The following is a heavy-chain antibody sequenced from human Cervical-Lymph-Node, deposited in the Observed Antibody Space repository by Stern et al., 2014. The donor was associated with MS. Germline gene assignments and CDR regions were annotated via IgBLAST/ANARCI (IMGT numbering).Heavy chain of an antibody. CDR3: ARADSASGGAFDI. CDR2: IDPNSGGT. Sequence: VQLEESGAEVKKPGASVRVSCKASGYTFTGYYMHWVRQAPGQGLEWMGRIDPNSGGTIYAQKFQGRVTMTTDTSISTAYMELSSLRSDDTAVFYCARADSASGGAFDIWGQGTMVTVSS. J-gene: IGHJ3*02. D-gene: IGHD3-16*01. CDR1: GYTFTGYY. V-gene: IGHV1-2*06.